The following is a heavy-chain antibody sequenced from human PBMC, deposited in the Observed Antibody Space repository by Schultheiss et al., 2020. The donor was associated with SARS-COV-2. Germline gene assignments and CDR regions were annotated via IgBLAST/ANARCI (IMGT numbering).Heavy chain of an antibody. CDR2: ISSSGSTI. D-gene: IGHD6-13*01. V-gene: IGHV3-11*04. J-gene: IGHJ4*02. CDR1: GFTFSDYY. Sequence: GESLKISCAASGFTFSDYYMSWIRQAPGKGLEWVSYISSSGSTIYYADSVKGRFTISRDNAKNSLYLQMNSLRAEDTAVYYCARDSEYSSSWFSLTTFDYWGQGTLVTVSS. CDR3: ARDSEYSSSWFSLTTFDY.